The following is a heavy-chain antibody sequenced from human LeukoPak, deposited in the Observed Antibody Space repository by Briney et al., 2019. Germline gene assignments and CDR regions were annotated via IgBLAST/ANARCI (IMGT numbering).Heavy chain of an antibody. CDR2: IYPGDSDT. V-gene: IGHV5-51*01. CDR3: ARRGYDSSGSIIDDY. Sequence: GESLRLSCAASGFTFSSYWMTWVRQAPGKGLEWMGIIYPGDSDTRYSPSFQGQVTISADKSISTAYLQWSSLKASDTAMYYCARRGYDSSGSIIDDYWGQGTLVTVSS. D-gene: IGHD3-22*01. CDR1: GFTFSSYW. J-gene: IGHJ4*02.